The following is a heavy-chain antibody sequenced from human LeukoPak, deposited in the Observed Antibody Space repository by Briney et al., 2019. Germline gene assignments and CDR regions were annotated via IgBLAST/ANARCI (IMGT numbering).Heavy chain of an antibody. Sequence: PSETLSLTCTVSGGSISSYYWSWIRQPAGKGLERIGRIYTSGSTDYNPSLKSRVTISVDKSKNQFSLKLSSVTAADTAVYYCARGRSSSWSTPRSNWFDPWGQGTLVTVSS. CDR3: ARGRSSSWSTPRSNWFDP. CDR1: GGSISSYY. V-gene: IGHV4-4*07. CDR2: IYTSGST. D-gene: IGHD6-13*01. J-gene: IGHJ5*02.